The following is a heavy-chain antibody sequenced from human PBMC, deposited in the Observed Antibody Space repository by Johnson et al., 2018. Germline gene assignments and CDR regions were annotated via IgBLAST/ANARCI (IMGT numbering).Heavy chain of an antibody. V-gene: IGHV3-48*01. D-gene: IGHD4-11*01. J-gene: IGHJ6*03. CDR2: ISSSSSTI. Sequence: EVQLLESGRCLVQPGWSLRLSCAASGFTFSSYSMNWVRQAPGKGLGWVSYISSSSSTIYSADSGKVRFTISRDKAKNYLYLQMTSLRAEDTAGYYCAGDGPNDYSNYQDYTYYYYYMDVWGKGTTVTVSS. CDR3: AGDGPNDYSNYQDYTYYYYYMDV. CDR1: GFTFSSYS.